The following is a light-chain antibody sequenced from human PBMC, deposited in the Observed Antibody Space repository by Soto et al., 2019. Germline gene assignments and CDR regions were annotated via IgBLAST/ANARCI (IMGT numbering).Light chain of an antibody. V-gene: IGLV1-40*01. CDR2: ANT. CDR1: SSNIGAVFD. J-gene: IGLJ3*02. CDR3: QSYDNSLSAWV. Sequence: QLVLTQPPSVSGAPGQRVTISCTGSSSNIGAVFDVHWYQQLPGTAPKLLIYANTNRPSGVPDRFSGSKSGTSASLATTGLQAEDEADYYCQSYDNSLSAWVFGGGTKLTVL.